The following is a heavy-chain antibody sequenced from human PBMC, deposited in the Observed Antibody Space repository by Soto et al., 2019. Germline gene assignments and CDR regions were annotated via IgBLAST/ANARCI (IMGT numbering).Heavy chain of an antibody. V-gene: IGHV4-39*01. CDR3: ARLRRPSFYDILTRPQYYFDY. Sequence: PSETLSLTCAVSGGSISSSRYYWGWIRQPPGKGLEWIGSIYYSGSTYYNPSLKSRVTISVDTSKNQFSLKLSSVTAADTAVYYCARLRRPSFYDILTRPQYYFDYWGQGTLVTVSS. CDR1: GGSISSSRYY. J-gene: IGHJ4*02. D-gene: IGHD3-9*01. CDR2: IYYSGST.